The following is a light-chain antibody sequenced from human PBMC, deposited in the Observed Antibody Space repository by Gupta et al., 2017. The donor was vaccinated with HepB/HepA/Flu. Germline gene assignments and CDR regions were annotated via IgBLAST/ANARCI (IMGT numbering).Light chain of an antibody. J-gene: IGKJ4*01. V-gene: IGKV3-15*01. CDR3: QQYNTWPPLT. CDR2: GAS. Sequence: DIVMTQSPATLSVSPGERTTLSCRASQSVSSSLAWYQQKPGQAPRFLIYGASTRATGIPARLSGSGSGTEFTLTISSLQSEDFAVYYCQQYNTWPPLTFGGGTKVEIK. CDR1: QSVSSS.